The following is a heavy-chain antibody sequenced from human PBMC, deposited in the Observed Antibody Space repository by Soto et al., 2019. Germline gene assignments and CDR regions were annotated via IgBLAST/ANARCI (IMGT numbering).Heavy chain of an antibody. CDR1: HTLDYNW. D-gene: IGHD3-16*01. V-gene: IGHV3-7*01. CDR3: ATEAWGRHPF. Sequence: VQYGGGVVQPGGSLRLSWGHTLDYNWRSWVRQAPGKGLEWVAKLNPDGRDKVYMDSVRGRFTIYRDNTKNSLYLQMDSLSYEDTAVYDCATEAWGRHPFWGQGTMVTVSS. CDR2: LNPDGRDK. J-gene: IGHJ3*01.